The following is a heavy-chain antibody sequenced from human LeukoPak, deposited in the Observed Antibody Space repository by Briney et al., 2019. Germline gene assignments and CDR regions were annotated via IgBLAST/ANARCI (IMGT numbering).Heavy chain of an antibody. CDR3: AGTLLGRFGVVTPSFDY. D-gene: IGHD3-3*01. J-gene: IGHJ4*02. CDR2: IYYSGST. CDR1: GGSISSYY. Sequence: SETLSLTCTVSGGSISSYYWSWIRQPPGKGLEWIGNIYYSGSTNYNPSLKSRVTISVDTSQNQFSLKLSSVTAADTAVYYCAGTLLGRFGVVTPSFDYWGQGTLVTVTS. V-gene: IGHV4-59*08.